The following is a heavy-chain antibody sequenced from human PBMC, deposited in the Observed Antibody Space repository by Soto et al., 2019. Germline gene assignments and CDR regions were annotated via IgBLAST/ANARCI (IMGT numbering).Heavy chain of an antibody. V-gene: IGHV4-61*01. CDR2: IYYSGST. Sequence: PEKLRDTCTGSGVSVHSKIYYGCCILQPPGKGLEWIGYIYYSGSTNSNPPRKTRVTISVHTSKNQFSLRLSSVTAADTALYYCARDRGIGSYNNWFDPWGQETVGT. CDR3: ARDRGIGSYNNWFDP. D-gene: IGHD3-10*01. CDR1: GVSVHSKIYY. J-gene: IGHJ5*02.